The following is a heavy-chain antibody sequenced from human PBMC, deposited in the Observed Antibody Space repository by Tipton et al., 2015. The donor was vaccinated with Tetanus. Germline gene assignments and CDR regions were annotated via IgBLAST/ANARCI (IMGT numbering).Heavy chain of an antibody. CDR1: GGSISSYY. Sequence: TLSLTCTVSGGSISSYYWSWIRQPPGKGLEWIGYIYYSGSTNYNPSLKSRVTISVDTSKNQFSLKLSSVTAADTAVYYCARIDSVSALYYYGMDVWGQGTLVTVSS. V-gene: IGHV4-59*01. CDR3: ARIDSVSALYYYGMDV. CDR2: IYYSGST. J-gene: IGHJ6*02. D-gene: IGHD3-16*01.